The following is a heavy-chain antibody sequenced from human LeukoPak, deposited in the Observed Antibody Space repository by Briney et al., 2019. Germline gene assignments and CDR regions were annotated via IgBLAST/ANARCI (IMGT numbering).Heavy chain of an antibody. Sequence: SVKVSCKPSAGTISNFTITWVRQAPGQGLEWMGRILPVLGTANYARKFQGRVTFTADISTSTAYMDLSSLRSEDTAVYYCARRFYYDRIGFSECWSQGTLISVSS. CDR3: ARRFYYDRIGFSEC. CDR2: ILPVLGTA. CDR1: AGTISNFT. V-gene: IGHV1-69*08. J-gene: IGHJ4*01. D-gene: IGHD3-22*01.